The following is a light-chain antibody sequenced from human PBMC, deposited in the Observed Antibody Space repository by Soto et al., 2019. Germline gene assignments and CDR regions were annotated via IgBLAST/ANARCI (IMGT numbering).Light chain of an antibody. CDR3: QQYGSSPWP. V-gene: IGKV3-20*01. CDR2: GAS. J-gene: IGKJ1*01. Sequence: EIVLTQSPGTLSLSPGERVTLSCRASQSVTRSFLAWYQQKPGQAPRLLIYGASIMATGIPDRFSGSGSGTDFTLTISRLETEDFALYYCQQYGSSPWPFGQGTKVEIK. CDR1: QSVTRSF.